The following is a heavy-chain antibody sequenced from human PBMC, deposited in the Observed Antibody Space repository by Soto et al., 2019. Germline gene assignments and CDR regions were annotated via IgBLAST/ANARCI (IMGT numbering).Heavy chain of an antibody. CDR3: ARQRYDILTGYYNYGMDV. J-gene: IGHJ6*02. D-gene: IGHD3-9*01. Sequence: LSLTCTVSGGSISSYYWSWIRQPPGKGLEWIGYIYYSGSTNYNPSLKSRVTISVDTSKNQFSLKLSSVTAADTAVYYCARQRYDILTGYYNYGMDVWGQGTTVTVSS. CDR2: IYYSGST. CDR1: GGSISSYY. V-gene: IGHV4-59*08.